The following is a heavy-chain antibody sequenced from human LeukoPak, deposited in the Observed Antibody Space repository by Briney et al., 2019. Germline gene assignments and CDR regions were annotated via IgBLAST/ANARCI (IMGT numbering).Heavy chain of an antibody. CDR2: INPSGGST. D-gene: IGHD6-19*01. Sequence: ASVKVSCKASGYTFTSYYMHWVRQAPGQGLEWMGIINPSGGSTSYAQKFQGRVTMTRDTSTSTVYMELSSLRSEDTAVYYCARGGYSSGQRDYYGMDVWGQGTTVTVS. V-gene: IGHV1-46*01. CDR3: ARGGYSSGQRDYYGMDV. J-gene: IGHJ6*02. CDR1: GYTFTSYY.